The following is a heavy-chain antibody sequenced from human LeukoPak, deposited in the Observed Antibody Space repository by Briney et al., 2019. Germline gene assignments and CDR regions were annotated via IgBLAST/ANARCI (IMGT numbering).Heavy chain of an antibody. CDR3: AKGRYYYDSSDAFEI. D-gene: IGHD3-22*01. Sequence: GGSLRLSCAASGFTFSSYAMSWVRQAPGKGLEWVSAISGSGGSTYYADSVKGRFTISRDNSKNTLYLQMNNLRAEDTAVYHCAKGRYYYDSSDAFEIWGQGTMVTVSS. J-gene: IGHJ3*02. CDR2: ISGSGGST. CDR1: GFTFSSYA. V-gene: IGHV3-23*01.